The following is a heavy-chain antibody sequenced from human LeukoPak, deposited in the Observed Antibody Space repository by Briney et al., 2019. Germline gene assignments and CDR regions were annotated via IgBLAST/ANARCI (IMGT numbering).Heavy chain of an antibody. V-gene: IGHV4-31*03. CDR1: GGSISSGGYY. CDR3: ARVSDCSGGSCYYFDY. CDR2: IYYSGST. Sequence: SETLSLTCTVSGGSISSGGYYWSWIRQHPGKGLEWIVYIYYSGSTYYNPSLKSRVTISVDTSKNQFSLKLSSVTAADTAVYYCARVSDCSGGSCYYFDYWGQGTLVTVSS. J-gene: IGHJ4*02. D-gene: IGHD2-15*01.